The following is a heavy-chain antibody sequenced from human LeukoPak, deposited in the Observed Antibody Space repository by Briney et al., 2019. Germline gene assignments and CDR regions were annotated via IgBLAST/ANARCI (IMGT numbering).Heavy chain of an antibody. V-gene: IGHV4-30-4*01. D-gene: IGHD4-23*01. Sequence: SETLSLTCTVSGYSISSGDYYWSWIRQPPGKGLEWIGYIYYSGSTYYNPSPKSRVTISVDTSKNQFSLKLSSVTAADTAVYYCARGGDYGGVYWGQGTLVTVSS. CDR2: IYYSGST. CDR3: ARGGDYGGVY. CDR1: GYSISSGDYY. J-gene: IGHJ4*02.